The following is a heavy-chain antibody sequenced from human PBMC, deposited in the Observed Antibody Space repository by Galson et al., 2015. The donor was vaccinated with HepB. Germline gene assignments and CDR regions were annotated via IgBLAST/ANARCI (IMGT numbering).Heavy chain of an antibody. CDR3: AKALRQWLAPYYFDH. J-gene: IGHJ4*02. D-gene: IGHD6-19*01. CDR1: GFTFSNAW. Sequence: SLRLSCAASGFTFSNAWMSWVRQAPGKGLEWVSSISGSGGNTYYAESVKGRFTISRNNSKNTLYLQMSSLRAEETAVYYCAKALRQWLAPYYFDHWGQGTLVTVSS. V-gene: IGHV3-23*01. CDR2: ISGSGGNT.